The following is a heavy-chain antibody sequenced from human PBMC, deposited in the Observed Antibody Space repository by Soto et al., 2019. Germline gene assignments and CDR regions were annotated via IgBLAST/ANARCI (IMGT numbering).Heavy chain of an antibody. CDR3: AVTPNCGRDCSAASYWYFDI. V-gene: IGHV3-23*01. CDR2: ISGDSGRK. J-gene: IGHJ2*01. CDR1: GLTFGNYA. D-gene: IGHD2-21*02. Sequence: EVQLLESGGGLVQPGGSVRLSCAASGLTFGNYAMSWVRQAPGKGREWVSAISGDSGRKYYADSVKGRFTISRDNSKNTLYLQMNTLRAEDTAVYYCAVTPNCGRDCSAASYWYFDIWGRGTRVTVSS.